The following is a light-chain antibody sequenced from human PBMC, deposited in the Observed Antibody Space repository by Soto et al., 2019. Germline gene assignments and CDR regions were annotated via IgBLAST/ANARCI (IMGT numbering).Light chain of an antibody. Sequence: EIVLTQSPGTLSSFPGERATLSCRASQSISSSYLAWYQQKPGQAPRLLIHGASNRATGIPDRFSGAGSGTDFTLTISRLEPEDFAVYYCHQYGSAPAWTFGQGTKVEIK. CDR1: QSISSSY. V-gene: IGKV3-20*01. CDR2: GAS. CDR3: HQYGSAPAWT. J-gene: IGKJ1*01.